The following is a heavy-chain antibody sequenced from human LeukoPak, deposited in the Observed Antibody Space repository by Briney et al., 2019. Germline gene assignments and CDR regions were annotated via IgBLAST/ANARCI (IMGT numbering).Heavy chain of an antibody. CDR3: TRGAHYDLLTGRGFDP. J-gene: IGHJ5*02. CDR2: VYYSGST. CDR1: GGSISSYY. D-gene: IGHD3-9*01. V-gene: IGHV4-59*01. Sequence: SETLSLTCTVSGGSISSYYWSWIRQPPGKGLEWIGYVYYSGSTNYNPSLKSRLTISVDTTNNHFSLKLNSVTAADTAVYYCTRGAHYDLLTGRGFDPWGQGTLVTVSS.